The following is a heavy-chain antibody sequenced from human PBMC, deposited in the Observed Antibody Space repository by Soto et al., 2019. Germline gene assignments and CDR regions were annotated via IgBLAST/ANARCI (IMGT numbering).Heavy chain of an antibody. CDR3: ARGGSSWYTDY. CDR1: GYSFTSYD. V-gene: IGHV1-18*04. Sequence: GASVKVSCKASGYSFTSYDTTWVRQAPGQGLEWMGWISGYNGNTNYAQKVQGRVTVTTDTSTSTAYMELGSLTSDDTAVYYCARGGSSWYTDYWGQGTLVTVSS. CDR2: ISGYNGNT. J-gene: IGHJ4*02. D-gene: IGHD6-13*01.